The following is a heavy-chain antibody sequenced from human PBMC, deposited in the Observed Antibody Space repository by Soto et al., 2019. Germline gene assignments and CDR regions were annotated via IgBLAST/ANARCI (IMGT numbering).Heavy chain of an antibody. V-gene: IGHV3-48*03. CDR2: ISISGSTI. CDR3: ARQIDSSRWSRAANSYYYGMDG. D-gene: IGHD6-13*01. Sequence: WGSLRFSCASSDFTFSIYEMTWVRQAPGKGLERVSYISISGSTIYYADSVKGRFTISRDNAKNSLYRQMNSLRAEDTAVYYWARQIDSSRWSRAANSYYYGMDGWGHGTTVTVSS. CDR1: DFTFSIYE. J-gene: IGHJ6*01.